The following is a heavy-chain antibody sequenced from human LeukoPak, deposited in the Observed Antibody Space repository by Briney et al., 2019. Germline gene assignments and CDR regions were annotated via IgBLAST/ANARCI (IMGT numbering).Heavy chain of an antibody. CDR2: ISGSGGSTGST. J-gene: IGHJ4*02. Sequence: PGGSLRLSCAASGFTFSNYAMSWVRQAPGKGLEWVSAISGSGGSTGSTYYADSAKGRFTISRDNSKNTLYLQMNSLRADDTAVYYCAKRGSGSYLGQFDYWGQGTLVTVSS. CDR1: GFTFSNYA. V-gene: IGHV3-23*01. CDR3: AKRGSGSYLGQFDY. D-gene: IGHD3-10*01.